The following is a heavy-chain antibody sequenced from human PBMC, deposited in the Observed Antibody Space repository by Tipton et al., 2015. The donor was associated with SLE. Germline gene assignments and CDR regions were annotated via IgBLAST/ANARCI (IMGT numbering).Heavy chain of an antibody. D-gene: IGHD6-13*01. CDR3: AISLAAAGTTVFYD. Sequence: TLSLTCTVSGGSISSHYWSWIRQPPGKGLEWIGYIYYSGSTNYNPSLKSRVTISVDTSKNQFSLKLSSVTAADTAVYYCAISLAAAGTTVFYDWGQGTLVTVSS. CDR2: IYYSGST. V-gene: IGHV4-59*11. J-gene: IGHJ4*02. CDR1: GGSISSHY.